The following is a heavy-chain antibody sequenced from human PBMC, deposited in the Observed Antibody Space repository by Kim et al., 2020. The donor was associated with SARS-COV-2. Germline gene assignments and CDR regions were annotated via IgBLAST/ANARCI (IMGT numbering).Heavy chain of an antibody. J-gene: IGHJ4*02. V-gene: IGHV1-69*01. Sequence: HYSQTIHGKVTVTDEQSTSTASMELGSLRSEDTAVYYCARDTEGNTFDYWGQGTLVTVSS. D-gene: IGHD1-1*01. CDR3: ARDTEGNTFDY.